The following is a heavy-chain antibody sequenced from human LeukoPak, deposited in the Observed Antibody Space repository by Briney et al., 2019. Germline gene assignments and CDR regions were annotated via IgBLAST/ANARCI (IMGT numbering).Heavy chain of an antibody. V-gene: IGHV4-34*01. D-gene: IGHD3-9*01. J-gene: IGHJ6*03. CDR1: GGSFSGYY. CDR2: INHSGST. CDR3: ARLLRYFDVYYYYMDV. Sequence: SGTLSLTCAVYGGSFSGYYWSWIRQPPGKGLEWIGEINHSGSTNYNPSLKSRVTISVDTSKNQFSLQLSSVTAADTAVYYCARLLRYFDVYYYYMDVWGKGTTVTISS.